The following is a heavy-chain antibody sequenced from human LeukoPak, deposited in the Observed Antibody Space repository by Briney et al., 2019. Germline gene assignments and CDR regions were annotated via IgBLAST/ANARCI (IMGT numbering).Heavy chain of an antibody. Sequence: WETLSLTCAVYGGSLSGYYWSWIRQPPGGGLEWIGEINHSGSTNYNPSLKSRVTISVDTSKNQFSLKLSSVTAADTAVYYCARGLGVDYYYYKDGWGKGTTVAASS. V-gene: IGHV4-34*01. CDR3: ARGLGVDYYYYKDG. CDR1: GGSLSGYY. CDR2: INHSGST. D-gene: IGHD2-8*01. J-gene: IGHJ6*03.